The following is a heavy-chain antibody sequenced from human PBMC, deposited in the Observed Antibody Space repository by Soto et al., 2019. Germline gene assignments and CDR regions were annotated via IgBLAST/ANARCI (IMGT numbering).Heavy chain of an antibody. V-gene: IGHV4-59*02. CDR2: VYYTGDT. J-gene: IGHJ4*02. D-gene: IGHD6-13*01. Sequence: SETLSLTCTVSSGPDRSHNWGWIRQPPGRGLEWIGYVYYTGDTAYNPSLRGRVTISADTSKNQFSLKLSSVTAADTAVYYCARLTAASWIDYWGQGTLVTVSS. CDR3: ARLTAASWIDY. CDR1: SGPDRSHN.